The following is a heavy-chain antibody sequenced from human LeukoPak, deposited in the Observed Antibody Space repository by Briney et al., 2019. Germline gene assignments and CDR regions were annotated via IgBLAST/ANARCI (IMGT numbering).Heavy chain of an antibody. CDR2: ISGSGGST. CDR3: AKQGGSSCFDY. CDR1: GFSFSDYN. J-gene: IGHJ4*02. V-gene: IGHV3-23*01. Sequence: PGRSLRLSCAASGFSFSDYNMHWVRQAPGKGLEWVSAISGSGGSTYYADSVKGRFTISRDNSKNTLYLQMNSLRAEDTAVYYCAKQGGSSCFDYWGQGTLVTVSS. D-gene: IGHD6-13*01.